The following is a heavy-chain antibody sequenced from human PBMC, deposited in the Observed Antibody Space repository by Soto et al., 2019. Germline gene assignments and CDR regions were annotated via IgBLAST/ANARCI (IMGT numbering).Heavy chain of an antibody. V-gene: IGHV3-74*01. CDR1: GFTFSSYR. CDR3: ARGDGDYYDGNGYLGRH. J-gene: IGHJ4*02. D-gene: IGHD3-22*01. CDR2: INSDGSRT. Sequence: EVQLVESGGGIVQPGGSLRLSCAASGFTFSSYRMHWVRQAPGKGLVWVSRINSDGSRTSYADSAKGRFTISRDNAKNTVYLQMNSLRAEDTAVDYCARGDGDYYDGNGYLGRHWGQGTLVTVSS.